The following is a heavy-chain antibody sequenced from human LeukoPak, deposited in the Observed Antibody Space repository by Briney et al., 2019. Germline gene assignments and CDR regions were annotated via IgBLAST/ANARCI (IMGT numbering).Heavy chain of an antibody. CDR1: GFTFSNYW. V-gene: IGHV3-7*01. J-gene: IGHJ4*02. D-gene: IGHD1-7*01. CDR3: AREDDWNYEDY. CDR2: IKQDGSEK. Sequence: GGSLRLSCAASGFTFSNYWMSWVRQAPGKGLEWVANIKQDGSEKYYVNSVKGRFTISRDNAKNSLYLQMNSLGAEDTAIYYCAREDDWNYEDYWGQGTLVTVSS.